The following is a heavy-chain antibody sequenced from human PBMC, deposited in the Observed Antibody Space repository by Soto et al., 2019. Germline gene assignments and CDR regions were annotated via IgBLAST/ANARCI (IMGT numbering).Heavy chain of an antibody. CDR1: GYTLTELF. Sequence: ASVKLSCKVSGYTLTELFMHWVRQAPGKGLEWMGGFDPEDGETIYAQKFQGRVTMTEDTSTDTAYMELSSLRSEDTAVYYCATTYYYDSSGYFYAFDIWGQGTMVTVSS. CDR3: ATTYYYDSSGYFYAFDI. J-gene: IGHJ3*02. CDR2: FDPEDGET. D-gene: IGHD3-22*01. V-gene: IGHV1-24*01.